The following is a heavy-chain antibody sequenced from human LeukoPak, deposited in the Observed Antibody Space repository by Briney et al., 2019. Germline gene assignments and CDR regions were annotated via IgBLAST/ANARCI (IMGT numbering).Heavy chain of an antibody. CDR2: ITSSSRYI. Sequence: PGGSLRLSCAASGFTFNSYAMNWVRQAPGKGLEWVSSITSSSRYIYYADSVKGRFTISRDNAKNSLYLQMNSLRAEDTAVYYCATGGCNSCLYYFDSWGQGTLVTVSS. V-gene: IGHV3-21*01. CDR1: GFTFNSYA. CDR3: ATGGCNSCLYYFDS. J-gene: IGHJ4*02. D-gene: IGHD2-2*01.